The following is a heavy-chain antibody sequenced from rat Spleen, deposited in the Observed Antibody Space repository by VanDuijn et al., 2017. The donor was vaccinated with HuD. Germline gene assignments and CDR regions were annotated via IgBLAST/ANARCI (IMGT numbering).Heavy chain of an antibody. Sequence: QVQLKESGPGLVQPSQTLSLSCTVSGFSLISYGVNWVRQSPGQGLEWMGVMWSDGDTSYNSGLKSRLNISRDTSTSQVFLKMSSLQTEDTATYYCASLTTGIPLDYWYFDFWGPGTMVTVSS. D-gene: IGHD1-9*01. CDR1: GFSLISYG. V-gene: IGHV2-32*01. J-gene: IGHJ1*01. CDR3: ASLTTGIPLDYWYFDF. CDR2: MWSDGDT.